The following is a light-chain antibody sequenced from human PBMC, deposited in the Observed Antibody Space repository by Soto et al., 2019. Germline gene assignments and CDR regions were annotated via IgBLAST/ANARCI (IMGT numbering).Light chain of an antibody. CDR3: AAWDDSLTGVV. CDR2: IND. Sequence: QPVLTQPPSASGTPGQRVTISCSGSSSNIGSYNVTWYQQHPGAAPKLLIYINDKRPSGVPDRFSGSKSGTSASLAISGLQSEDEAAYYCAAWDDSLTGVVFGGGTKLTVL. V-gene: IGLV1-44*01. CDR1: SSNIGSYN. J-gene: IGLJ2*01.